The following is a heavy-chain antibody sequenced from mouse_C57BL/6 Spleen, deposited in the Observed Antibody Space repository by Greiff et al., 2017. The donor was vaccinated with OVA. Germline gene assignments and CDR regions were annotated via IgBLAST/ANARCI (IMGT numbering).Heavy chain of an antibody. Sequence: EVKLMESGGGLVKPGGSLKLSCAASGFTFSSYAMSWVRQTPEKRLEWVATISDGGSSTNYPDNVKGRFTISRDKAKNNLYLQMSQLKSEDTAMYYCARDGSSPWYFDVWGTGTTVTVSS. V-gene: IGHV5-4*01. CDR2: ISDGGSST. CDR1: GFTFSSYA. D-gene: IGHD1-1*01. CDR3: ARDGSSPWYFDV. J-gene: IGHJ1*03.